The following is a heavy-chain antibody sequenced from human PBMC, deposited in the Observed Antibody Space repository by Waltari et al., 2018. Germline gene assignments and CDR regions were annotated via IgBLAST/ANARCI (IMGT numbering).Heavy chain of an antibody. CDR2: INPNSGGT. CDR1: GYTFTGYY. Sequence: QVQLVQSGAEVKKPGASVKVSCKASGYTFTGYYMHWVRQAPGQGLEWRGGINPNSGGTNYARQFQGRVTIPADESTSTAYMELSSLRSEDTAVYYCARDGTDYGDYVGWFDPWGQGTLVTVSS. V-gene: IGHV1-2*02. CDR3: ARDGTDYGDYVGWFDP. D-gene: IGHD4-17*01. J-gene: IGHJ5*02.